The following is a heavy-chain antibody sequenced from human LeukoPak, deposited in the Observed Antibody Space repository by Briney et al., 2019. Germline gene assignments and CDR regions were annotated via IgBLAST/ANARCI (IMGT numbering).Heavy chain of an antibody. V-gene: IGHV3-23*01. CDR3: AKDIHPEGGYAFDY. D-gene: IGHD5-12*01. CDR2: ISGSGGNT. J-gene: IGHJ4*02. CDR1: GFTFNSYA. Sequence: GWSLRLSCAASGFTFNSYAMTWVRQAPGKRLEWVSTISGSGGNTYYADSVKGRFTISRDNSKNTLYLQMNSLRAEDMALYYCAKDIHPEGGYAFDYWGQGTLVTVSS.